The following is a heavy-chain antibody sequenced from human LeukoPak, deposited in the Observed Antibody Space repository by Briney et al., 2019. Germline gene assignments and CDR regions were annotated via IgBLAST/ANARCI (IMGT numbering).Heavy chain of an antibody. CDR2: VYPGDSDT. CDR3: ARQSPLYGSGSYYAAFDI. CDR1: GYSFTSYW. D-gene: IGHD3-10*01. V-gene: IGHV5-51*01. Sequence: GESLKISCEASGYSFTSYWIGWVRQIPGKGLEWMGIVYPGDSDTRYSPPFQGQVSISADKSITTAYLQWSSLKASDTAMYYCARQSPLYGSGSYYAAFDIWGQGTMVTVSS. J-gene: IGHJ3*02.